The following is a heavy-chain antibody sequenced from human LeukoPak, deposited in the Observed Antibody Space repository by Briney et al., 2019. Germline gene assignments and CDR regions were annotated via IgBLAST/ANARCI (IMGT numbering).Heavy chain of an antibody. D-gene: IGHD1-7*01. Sequence: GGSLRLSCAASGFTFSSYAMTWVRLAPGKGLEWVSGIINSGGSTYYADSVKGRCTISRDNSRNTLYLQMNSLRAEDTAIYYCAKSTPAAGTSPVPSDYWGQGTLVTVSS. CDR3: AKSTPAAGTSPVPSDY. J-gene: IGHJ4*02. V-gene: IGHV3-23*01. CDR1: GFTFSSYA. CDR2: IINSGGST.